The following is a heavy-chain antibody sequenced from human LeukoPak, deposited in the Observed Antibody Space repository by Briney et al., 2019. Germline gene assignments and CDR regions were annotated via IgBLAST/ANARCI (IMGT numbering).Heavy chain of an antibody. CDR3: AKAKYDFWSGTPLTYYFDY. CDR2: INWNGGST. D-gene: IGHD3-3*01. Sequence: GGSLRLSCAASGFTFDDYGMSWVRQAPGKGLEWVSGINWNGGSTGYADSVKGRFTISRDNAKNSLYLQMNSLRAEDTALYYCAKAKYDFWSGTPLTYYFDYWGQGTLVTVSS. V-gene: IGHV3-20*04. CDR1: GFTFDDYG. J-gene: IGHJ4*02.